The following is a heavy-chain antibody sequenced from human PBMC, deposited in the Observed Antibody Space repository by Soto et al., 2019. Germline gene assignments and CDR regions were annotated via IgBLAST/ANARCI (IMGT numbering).Heavy chain of an antibody. D-gene: IGHD5-12*01. CDR2: ISGSGGST. J-gene: IGHJ4*02. CDR1: GFTFSSYA. Sequence: EVQLLESGGGLVQPGGSLRLSCAASGFTFSSYAMSWVRQAPGKGLEWVSAISGSGGSTYYADSVKGRFTISRDNSKNTLYLQINSLRAEDTAVYYCATPGHSGWRGPNNYFDYWGQGTLVTVSS. V-gene: IGHV3-23*01. CDR3: ATPGHSGWRGPNNYFDY.